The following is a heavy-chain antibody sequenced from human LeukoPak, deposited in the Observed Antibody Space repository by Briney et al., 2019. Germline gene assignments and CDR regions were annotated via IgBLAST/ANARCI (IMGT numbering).Heavy chain of an antibody. Sequence: PSETLSLTCTVSGGSISSSSYYWGWIRQPPGKGLEWIGSIYYSGSTYYNPSLKSRVTISVDTSKNQFSLKLSSVTAADTAVYYCARGGYYDSSGYRPFDYWGQGTLVTVSS. CDR3: ARGGYYDSSGYRPFDY. J-gene: IGHJ4*02. CDR1: GGSISSSSYY. V-gene: IGHV4-39*01. D-gene: IGHD3-22*01. CDR2: IYYSGST.